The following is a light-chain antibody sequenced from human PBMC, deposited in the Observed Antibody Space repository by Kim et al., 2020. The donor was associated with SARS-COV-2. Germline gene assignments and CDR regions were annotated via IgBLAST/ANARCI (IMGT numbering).Light chain of an antibody. CDR1: KLGAKY. Sequence: VSPGTAASITCSGDKLGAKYACWYQQKPGQSPVLVIYQDSKRPSGIPERFSGSNSGNTATLTISGTQAMDEADYYCQAWDSSTVVFGGGTQLTVL. V-gene: IGLV3-1*01. CDR3: QAWDSSTVV. J-gene: IGLJ2*01. CDR2: QDS.